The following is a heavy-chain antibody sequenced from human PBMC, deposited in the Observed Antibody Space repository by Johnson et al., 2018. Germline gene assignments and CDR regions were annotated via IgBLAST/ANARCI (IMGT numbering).Heavy chain of an antibody. J-gene: IGHJ3*02. V-gene: IGHV3-21*01. CDR1: GFTFNRYT. CDR2: ITSSSTYM. Sequence: VQLQESGGDLVQPGGSLRLSCAASGFTFNRYTMNWVRQAPGKGLQWVSSITSSSTYMFHADSVKGRFTISRDNAQNSLSLQMNSLRAEDTAVYYCAGSDLVKFGSGSFNITAFDIWGQGTVVTVSS. CDR3: AGSDLVKFGSGSFNITAFDI. D-gene: IGHD3-10*01.